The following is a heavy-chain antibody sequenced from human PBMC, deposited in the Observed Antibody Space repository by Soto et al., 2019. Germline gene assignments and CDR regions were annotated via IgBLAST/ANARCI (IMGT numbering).Heavy chain of an antibody. Sequence: SETLSLTCTVSGGSISSYYWSWIRQPPGKGLEWIGYIYYSGSTNYNPSLKSRVTISVDTSKNQFSLKLSSVTAADTAVYYCARDTTNYYYYMDVWGKGTTVTVSS. D-gene: IGHD1-1*01. CDR1: GGSISSYY. V-gene: IGHV4-59*01. CDR3: ARDTTNYYYYMDV. J-gene: IGHJ6*03. CDR2: IYYSGST.